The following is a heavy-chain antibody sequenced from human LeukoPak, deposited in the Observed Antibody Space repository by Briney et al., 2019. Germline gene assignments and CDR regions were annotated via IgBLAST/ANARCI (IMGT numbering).Heavy chain of an antibody. Sequence: ASVKVSCKASGGTFSSYATSWVRQAPGQGLEWMGGIIPIFGTANYAQKFQGRVTITTDESTSTAYMELSSLRSEDTAVYYCARSFARDSDILTGYYIGDYWGQGTLVTVSS. D-gene: IGHD3-9*01. V-gene: IGHV1-69*05. J-gene: IGHJ4*02. CDR2: IIPIFGTA. CDR3: ARSFARDSDILTGYYIGDY. CDR1: GGTFSSYA.